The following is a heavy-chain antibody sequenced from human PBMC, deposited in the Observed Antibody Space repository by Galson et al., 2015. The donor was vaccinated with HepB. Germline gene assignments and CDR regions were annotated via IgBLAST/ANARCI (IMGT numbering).Heavy chain of an antibody. Sequence: SLRLSCAASGFTVSSNYMSWVRQAPGKGLEWVSVIYSGGSTYYADSVKGRFTISRDNSKNTLYLQMNSLRAEDTAVYYCARARLDYDSSGYYRRYYYYGMDVWGQGTTVTVSS. J-gene: IGHJ6*02. D-gene: IGHD3-22*01. V-gene: IGHV3-53*01. CDR1: GFTVSSNY. CDR2: IYSGGST. CDR3: ARARLDYDSSGYYRRYYYYGMDV.